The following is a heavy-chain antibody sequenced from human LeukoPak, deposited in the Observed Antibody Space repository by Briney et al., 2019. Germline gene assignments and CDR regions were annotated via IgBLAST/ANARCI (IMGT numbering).Heavy chain of an antibody. D-gene: IGHD5-12*01. CDR3: AKNVAGYPRSYYFDY. Sequence: GGSLRLSCAASGFTFSSYGMHWVRQAPGKGLEWVAVISYDGSNKYYPDSVKGRFTISRDNSKNTLYLQMNSLRAEDTAVYYCAKNVAGYPRSYYFDYWGQGTLVTVSS. CDR2: ISYDGSNK. CDR1: GFTFSSYG. J-gene: IGHJ4*02. V-gene: IGHV3-30*18.